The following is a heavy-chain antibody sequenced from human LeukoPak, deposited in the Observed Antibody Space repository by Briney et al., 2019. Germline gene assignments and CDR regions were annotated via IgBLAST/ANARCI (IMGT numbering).Heavy chain of an antibody. D-gene: IGHD4-17*01. V-gene: IGHV4-59*01. Sequence: SEALSLTCTVSGGSISSYYWSWVRQPPGKGLEWIGYIYYSGSTNYNPSLKSRVTISVDTSKNQFSLKLSSVTAADTAVYYCARDPADYGDYQYYGMDVWGQGTTVTVSS. CDR3: ARDPADYGDYQYYGMDV. CDR2: IYYSGST. CDR1: GGSISSYY. J-gene: IGHJ6*02.